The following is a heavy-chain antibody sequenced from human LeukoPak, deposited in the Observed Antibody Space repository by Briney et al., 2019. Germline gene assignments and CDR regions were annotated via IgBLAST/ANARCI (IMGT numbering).Heavy chain of an antibody. Sequence: GRSLRLSCAASGFTFSSYAMHWVRQAPGKGLVWVAVISYDGSNKYYADSVKGRFTISRDNSKNTLYLQMNSLRAEDTAVYYCARDPPYGDYGDYWGQGTLVTVSS. CDR3: ARDPPYGDYGDY. D-gene: IGHD4-17*01. CDR1: GFTFSSYA. CDR2: ISYDGSNK. J-gene: IGHJ4*02. V-gene: IGHV3-30*04.